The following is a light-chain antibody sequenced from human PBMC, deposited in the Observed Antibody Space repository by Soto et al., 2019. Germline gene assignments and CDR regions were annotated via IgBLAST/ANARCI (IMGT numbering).Light chain of an antibody. CDR3: QAWDSSTVV. CDR1: KLGAKY. J-gene: IGLJ2*01. Sequence: SYELTQPPSVSVSPGQTASISCSGDKLGAKYACWYQQKPGQSPVLVMYQDSNRPSGIPERFSGSNSGNTATLTISGTQAMDEADYYCQAWDSSTVVFGGGTKLTVL. V-gene: IGLV3-1*01. CDR2: QDS.